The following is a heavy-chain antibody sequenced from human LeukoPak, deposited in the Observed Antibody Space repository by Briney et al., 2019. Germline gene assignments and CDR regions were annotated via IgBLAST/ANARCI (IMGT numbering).Heavy chain of an antibody. Sequence: PSETLSLTCAVYGGSFRHYYWGWIRQPPGKGLEWIGSIYYSGTTHYNPSLESRVTISVDTSKNQFSLKLASVTAADTAIYYCAKGAGGFSYYNWFDPWGQGTLVTVSS. CDR1: GGSFRHYY. CDR2: IYYSGTT. D-gene: IGHD5-18*01. J-gene: IGHJ5*02. CDR3: AKGAGGFSYYNWFDP. V-gene: IGHV4-34*01.